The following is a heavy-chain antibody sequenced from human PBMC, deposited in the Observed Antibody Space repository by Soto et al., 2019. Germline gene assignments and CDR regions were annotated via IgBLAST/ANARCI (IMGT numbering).Heavy chain of an antibody. CDR2: ISYDGSNK. CDR3: AKPHYDFWSGYPDY. Sequence: GGSLRLSCAASGFTFSSYGMHWVRQAPGKGLEWVAVISYDGSNKYYADSVKGRFTISRDNSKNTLYLQMNSLRAEDTAVYYCAKPHYDFWSGYPDYWGQGTLVTVSS. CDR1: GFTFSSYG. D-gene: IGHD3-3*01. V-gene: IGHV3-30*18. J-gene: IGHJ4*02.